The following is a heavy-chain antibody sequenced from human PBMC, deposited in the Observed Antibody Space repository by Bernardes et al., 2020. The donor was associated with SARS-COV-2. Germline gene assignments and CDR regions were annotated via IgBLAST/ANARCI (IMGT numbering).Heavy chain of an antibody. CDR1: GFTLSTYS. V-gene: IGHV3-48*02. CDR3: ARVVENSSVYYSTPLDY. CDR2: ISSTSSTK. D-gene: IGHD3-22*01. Sequence: GSLRLSCAASGFTLSTYSMNWVRQAPGKGLEWVSYISSTSSTKYYADSVKGRFTISRDNAKNSLYLQMDSVRDEDTAVYYCARVVENSSVYYSTPLDYWGQRTLVTVSS. J-gene: IGHJ4*02.